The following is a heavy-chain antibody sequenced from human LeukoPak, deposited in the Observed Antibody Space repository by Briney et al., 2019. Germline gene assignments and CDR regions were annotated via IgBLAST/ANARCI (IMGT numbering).Heavy chain of an antibody. CDR1: GGSISSYY. V-gene: IGHV4-4*07. J-gene: IGHJ4*02. Sequence: SETLSLTCTVSGGSISSYYWSWIRQPAGKGLEWIGRIYTSGSTNYNPSLKNRVTMSVDTSKNQFSLKLSSVTAADTAVYYCAGSVYSNYGAPYFDYWGQGTLVTVSS. D-gene: IGHD4-11*01. CDR3: AGSVYSNYGAPYFDY. CDR2: IYTSGST.